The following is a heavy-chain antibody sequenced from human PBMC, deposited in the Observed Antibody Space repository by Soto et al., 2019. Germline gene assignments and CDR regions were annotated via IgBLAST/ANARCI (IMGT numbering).Heavy chain of an antibody. V-gene: IGHV3-53*01. D-gene: IGHD3-22*01. J-gene: IGHJ4*02. CDR3: ARLTPYYYDSSGYHWLDY. CDR2: IYSGGST. CDR1: GFTVSSNY. Sequence: PGESLKISCAASGFTVSSNYMSWVRQAPGKGLEWVSVIYSGGSTYYADSVKGRFTISRDNSKNTLYLQMNSLRAEDTAVYYCARLTPYYYDSSGYHWLDYWGQGTLVTVSS.